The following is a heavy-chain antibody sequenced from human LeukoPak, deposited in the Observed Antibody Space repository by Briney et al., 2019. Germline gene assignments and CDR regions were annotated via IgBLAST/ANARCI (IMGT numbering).Heavy chain of an antibody. J-gene: IGHJ6*02. CDR3: AKLPARYCSGGSCSPYYCYGMDV. D-gene: IGHD2-15*01. V-gene: IGHV4-34*01. CDR2: INHSGST. CDR1: GGSFSGYY. Sequence: PSETLSLTCAVYGGSFSGYYWSWLRQPPGQGLEWIGEINHSGSTNYNPSLKSRVTISVDTAKNQFSLKLSSVTAADTAVYYCAKLPARYCSGGSCSPYYCYGMDVWGQGTTVTVSS.